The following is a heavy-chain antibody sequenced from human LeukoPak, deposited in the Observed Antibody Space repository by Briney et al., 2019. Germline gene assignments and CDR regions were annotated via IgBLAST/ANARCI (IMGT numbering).Heavy chain of an antibody. D-gene: IGHD7-27*01. J-gene: IGHJ4*02. Sequence: SLRLSCAASGFTFSSYGMHWVRQAPGKGLEWVAVISYDGSNKYYADSVKGRFTISRDNSKNTLYLQMNSLRAEDTAVYYCAREAYLGYWGQGTLVTVSS. V-gene: IGHV3-30*03. CDR2: ISYDGSNK. CDR3: AREAYLGY. CDR1: GFTFSSYG.